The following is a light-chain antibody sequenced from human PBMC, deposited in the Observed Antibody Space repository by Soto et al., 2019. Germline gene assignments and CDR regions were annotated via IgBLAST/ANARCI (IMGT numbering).Light chain of an antibody. CDR3: TSYAASNNVV. V-gene: IGLV2-8*01. CDR2: EVT. CDR1: SSDVGAYNY. Sequence: QSVLTQPPSASGSPGHSVTLSCTGTSSDVGAYNYVSWYQQHPGKAPKLMIYEVTKRPSGVPDRFSGSKSGNTASLTVSGLQAEDEADYYCTSYAASNNVVFGGGTKLTVL. J-gene: IGLJ2*01.